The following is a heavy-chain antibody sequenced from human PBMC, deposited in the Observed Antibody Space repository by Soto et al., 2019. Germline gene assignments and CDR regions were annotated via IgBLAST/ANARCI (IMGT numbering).Heavy chain of an antibody. J-gene: IGHJ5*02. V-gene: IGHV3-30*19. CDR1: GFTFSSYG. D-gene: IGHD6-13*01. Sequence: PGGSLRLSCAASGFTFSSYGMHWVRQAPGKGLEWVAVISYDGSNKYYADSVKGRFTISRDNSKNTLYLQMNSLRAEDTAVYYCARGSSSSWYFNWFDPWGQGTLVTVSS. CDR2: ISYDGSNK. CDR3: ARGSSSSWYFNWFDP.